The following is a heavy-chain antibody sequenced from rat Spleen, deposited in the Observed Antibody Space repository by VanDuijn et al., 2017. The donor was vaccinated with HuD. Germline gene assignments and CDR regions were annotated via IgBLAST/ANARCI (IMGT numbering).Heavy chain of an antibody. CDR1: GFTFSDYN. V-gene: IGHV5-7*01. D-gene: IGHD1-9*01. CDR3: AREGTYYGDYFDY. Sequence: EVQLVASGGGLVQPGRSLKLSCAASGFTFSDYNMAWVRQAPKKGLEWVATISYDGSSTYYRDSVKGRFTVSRDNSKSTLYLQVDSLRSEDTATYYCAREGTYYGDYFDYWGQGVMVTVSS. J-gene: IGHJ2*01. CDR2: ISYDGSST.